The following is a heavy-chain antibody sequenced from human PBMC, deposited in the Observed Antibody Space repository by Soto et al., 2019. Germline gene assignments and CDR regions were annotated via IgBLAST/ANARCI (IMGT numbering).Heavy chain of an antibody. CDR3: AKKYHYGSGTYLYYFDY. Sequence: EVQLLESGGGLVQPGGSLRLSCAASGFTFSHFAMSWVRQAPGKGLEWVSTLSGGDDSTYYADSVKDRFTISRDNSNNTLYLQLNSLRAEDTAVYYSAKKYHYGSGTYLYYFDYWGQGTLVTVSS. CDR1: GFTFSHFA. V-gene: IGHV3-23*01. J-gene: IGHJ4*02. D-gene: IGHD3-10*01. CDR2: LSGGDDST.